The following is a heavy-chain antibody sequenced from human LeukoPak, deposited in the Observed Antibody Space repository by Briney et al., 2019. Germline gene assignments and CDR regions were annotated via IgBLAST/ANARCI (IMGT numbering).Heavy chain of an antibody. CDR2: IIPIFGTA. CDR3: ARFICSSTRCYANAFDI. J-gene: IGHJ3*02. V-gene: IGHV1-69*05. Sequence: SVKVSCKASGGTFSSYAISWVRQAPGQGLEWMGRIIPIFGTANYAQKFQGRVTITTDESTSTAYMELSSLRSEDTAVYYCARFICSSTRCYANAFDIWGQGTMVTVSS. CDR1: GGTFSSYA. D-gene: IGHD2-2*01.